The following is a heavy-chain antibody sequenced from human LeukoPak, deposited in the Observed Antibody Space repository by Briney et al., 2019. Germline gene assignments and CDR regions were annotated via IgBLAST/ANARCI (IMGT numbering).Heavy chain of an antibody. J-gene: IGHJ4*02. D-gene: IGHD3-10*01. V-gene: IGHV1-18*01. Sequence: ASVKVSCKASRYTFTSYGISWVRQAPGQGLEWMGWISAYNGNTNYAQKLQGRVTMTTDTSTSTAYMELRSLRSDDTAVYYCAHNYGSGSYYTYYFDYWGQGTLVTVSS. CDR3: AHNYGSGSYYTYYFDY. CDR2: ISAYNGNT. CDR1: RYTFTSYG.